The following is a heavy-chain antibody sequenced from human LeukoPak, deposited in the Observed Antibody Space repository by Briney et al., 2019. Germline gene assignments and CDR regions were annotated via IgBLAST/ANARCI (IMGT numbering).Heavy chain of an antibody. D-gene: IGHD3-22*01. CDR3: ARFDTSAYNAFDM. Sequence: SETLSLTCTVSGGSFTSYYWSWIRQPPGKGLEWIGYISYSGITSYNPSLESRVTISVDTSKNQFSLKLSSVTAADTAVYFCARFDTSAYNAFDMWGQGTMVTVSS. CDR1: GGSFTSYY. V-gene: IGHV4-59*08. CDR2: ISYSGIT. J-gene: IGHJ3*02.